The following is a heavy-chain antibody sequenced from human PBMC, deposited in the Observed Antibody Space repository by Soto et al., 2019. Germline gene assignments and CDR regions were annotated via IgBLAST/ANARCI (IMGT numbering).Heavy chain of an antibody. D-gene: IGHD2-21*01. CDR1: GYTFTHYY. J-gene: IGHJ4*02. CDR2: INPDTGTT. Sequence: QVQLVQSGAEVRKPGASVKLSCHSSGYTFTHYYINWVRQAPGQGLEWLGIINPDTGTTSYAQTFQGRVTLTPDTSASTIYLELSGLAAEDTAVYYCASCPIYGGDSYFAYWGQGTLVTVSS. CDR3: ASCPIYGGDSYFAY. V-gene: IGHV1-46*01.